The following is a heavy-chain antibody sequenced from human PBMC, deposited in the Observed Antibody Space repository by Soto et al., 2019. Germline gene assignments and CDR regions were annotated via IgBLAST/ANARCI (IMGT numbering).Heavy chain of an antibody. CDR2: IYYSGST. CDR3: ARGRVRYFEDAFDI. V-gene: IGHV4-61*01. CDR1: GYSISNAFY. Sequence: PSETLSLTCAVSGYSISNAFYCAWFRQPPGKGLEWIGYIYYSGSTNYNPSLKSRGTISVDTSKNQFSLKLSSVTAADAAVYYCARGRVRYFEDAFDIWGQGTMVTVSS. D-gene: IGHD3-9*01. J-gene: IGHJ3*02.